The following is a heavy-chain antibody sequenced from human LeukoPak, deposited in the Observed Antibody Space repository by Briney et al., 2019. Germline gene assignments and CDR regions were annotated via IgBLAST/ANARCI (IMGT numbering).Heavy chain of an antibody. CDR1: GFTTSDYS. CDR2: ISSGGTTI. J-gene: IGHJ4*02. Sequence: GGSLRLSCAASGFTTSDYSMSWIRQAPAKGLEWVSHISSGGTTIPYADPGKGRFTISSDNAKNPMYFQMNSLRAEATAVYYCARDRMGSADFWSGYYTGTFDYWGQGTLVTVSS. CDR3: ARDRMGSADFWSGYYTGTFDY. D-gene: IGHD3-3*01. V-gene: IGHV3-11*04.